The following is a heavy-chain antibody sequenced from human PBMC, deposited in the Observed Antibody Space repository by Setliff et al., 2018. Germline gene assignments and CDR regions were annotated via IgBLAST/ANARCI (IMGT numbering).Heavy chain of an antibody. CDR1: GFTFSSYW. J-gene: IGHJ3*02. V-gene: IGHV3-7*01. CDR3: ASAGHSGSWFPFDAFHI. D-gene: IGHD6-13*01. CDR2: IKQDGSEK. Sequence: PGGSLRLSCAASGFTFSSYWMTWVRQAPGKGLEWVANIKQDGSEKYYVDSVKGRFTISRDNAKNSLYLQMNSLRAEDTAVYYCASAGHSGSWFPFDAFHIWGQGTMVTVS.